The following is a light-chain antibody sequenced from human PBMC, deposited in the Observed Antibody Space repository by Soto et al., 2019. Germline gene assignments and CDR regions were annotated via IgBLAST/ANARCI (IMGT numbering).Light chain of an antibody. CDR2: VAS. CDR3: QQLDNYPRT. V-gene: IGKV1-9*01. J-gene: IGKJ1*01. CDR1: QGISSY. Sequence: DIQLTQSPSFLSASVGDRVTITCRASQGISSYLAWYQQKPGKAPKLLIYVASTLQSGVPSRFSGSGSRTEFTLTISSLQPEDFATYYCQQLDNYPRTFGQGTKVEIK.